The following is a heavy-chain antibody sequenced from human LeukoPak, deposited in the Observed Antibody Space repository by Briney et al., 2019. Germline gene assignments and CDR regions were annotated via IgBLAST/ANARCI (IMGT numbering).Heavy chain of an antibody. J-gene: IGHJ4*02. V-gene: IGHV1-2*02. CDR1: GYTFTGYY. CDR3: ARQGSSWDFDY. D-gene: IGHD6-13*01. Sequence: RASVKVSCKASGYTFTGYYMHWVRQAPGQGLEWMGWINPNNGGTNYAQKFQGRVTMTRDTSISTAYMELSRLRSDDTAVYYCARQGSSWDFDYWGQGTLVTVSS. CDR2: INPNNGGT.